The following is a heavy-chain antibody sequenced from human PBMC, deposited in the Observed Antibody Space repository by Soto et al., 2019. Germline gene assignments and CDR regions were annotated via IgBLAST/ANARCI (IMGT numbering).Heavy chain of an antibody. J-gene: IGHJ4*02. CDR3: ALSYYYDSSGYFDY. CDR2: IYWNDDK. D-gene: IGHD3-22*01. V-gene: IGHV2-5*01. Sequence: QITLKESGPPLVNPTQTLTLTCTFSGFSLSTSGVGVGWIRQPPGKALEWLALIYWNDDKRYSPSLKSRLTITKDTSKNQVVLTMTNMDPVDTATYYCALSYYYDSSGYFDYWGQGTLVTVSS. CDR1: GFSLSTSGVG.